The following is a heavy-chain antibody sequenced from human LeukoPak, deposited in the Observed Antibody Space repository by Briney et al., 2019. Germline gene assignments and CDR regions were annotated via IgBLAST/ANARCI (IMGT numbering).Heavy chain of an antibody. J-gene: IGHJ4*02. Sequence: SETLSLTCTVSGGFISSYYWSWIRQPPGKGLEWIGYIYYSGSTNYDPSLKSRVTISVDTSKNQFSLKLSSVTAADTAVYYCARHGFSGYYWYYFDYWGQGTLVTVSS. CDR1: GGFISSYY. V-gene: IGHV4-59*08. D-gene: IGHD3-22*01. CDR3: ARHGFSGYYWYYFDY. CDR2: IYYSGST.